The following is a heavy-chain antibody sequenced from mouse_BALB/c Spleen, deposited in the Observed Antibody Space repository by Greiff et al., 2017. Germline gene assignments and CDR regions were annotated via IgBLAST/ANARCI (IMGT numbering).Heavy chain of an antibody. V-gene: IGHV5-6-5*01. CDR2: ISSGGST. J-gene: IGHJ3*01. CDR1: GFTFSSYA. CDR3: ARGTWFAY. Sequence: EVQRVESGGGLVKPGGSLKLSCAASGFTFSSYAMSWVRQTPEKRLEWVASISSGGSTYYPDSVKGRFTISRDNARNILYLQMSSLRSEDTAMYYCARGTWFAYWGQGTLVTVSA.